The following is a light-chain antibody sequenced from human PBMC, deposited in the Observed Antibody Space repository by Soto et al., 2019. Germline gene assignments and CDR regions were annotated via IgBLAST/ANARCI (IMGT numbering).Light chain of an antibody. J-gene: IGLJ1*01. CDR2: EVS. CDR1: SSDVGGYNF. Sequence: QSVLTQPASVSGSPGQSITISCTGTSSDVGGYNFVSWYQQYPGKAPKLMIYEVSNRPSGVSNRFSGSKSGNTASLTISGLQAEDEADYYCNSYTSTSTLVFGTGTKVIVL. V-gene: IGLV2-14*01. CDR3: NSYTSTSTLV.